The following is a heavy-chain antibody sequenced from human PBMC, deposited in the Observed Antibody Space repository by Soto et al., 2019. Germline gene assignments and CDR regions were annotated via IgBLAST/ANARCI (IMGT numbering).Heavy chain of an antibody. Sequence: EVQLVESGGGLVQPGGSLRLSCAASGFTVSSNYMSWVRQAPGKGLEWVSVIYSGGSTYYGDSVKGRFTISRHNSKNMLYLEMNSLRAEDTAVYYCASNSIALLAFDIWGQGTMVTVSS. V-gene: IGHV3-53*04. J-gene: IGHJ3*02. CDR3: ASNSIALLAFDI. D-gene: IGHD2-21*01. CDR2: IYSGGST. CDR1: GFTVSSNY.